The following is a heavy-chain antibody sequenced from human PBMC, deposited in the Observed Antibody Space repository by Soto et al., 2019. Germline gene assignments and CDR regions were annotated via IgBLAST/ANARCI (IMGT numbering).Heavy chain of an antibody. V-gene: IGHV1-3*01. J-gene: IGHJ4*02. CDR2: INAGNGNT. CDR1: GYTFTSYA. D-gene: IGHD2-2*02. Sequence: GASVKVSCKASGYTFTSYAMNWVRQAPGQRLEWMGWINAGNGNTKYSQKFQGRVTITRDTSASTAYMELSSLRSEDTAVYYCARGVGLYSNYDYWGQGTLVTVSS. CDR3: ARGVGLYSNYDY.